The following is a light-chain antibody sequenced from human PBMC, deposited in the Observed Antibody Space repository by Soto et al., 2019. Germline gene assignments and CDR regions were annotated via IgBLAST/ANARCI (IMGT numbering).Light chain of an antibody. J-gene: IGLJ1*01. Sequence: QSVLTQPPSVSGTPGQRVTISCSGSSSNIGSHNVVWYQHLPGTAPKRLIYGDNNRPSGVPDRFSGSKSGTSASLAITGLQPEDEADYYCQSYDSSLTTFVFGTGTKLTVL. CDR1: SSNIGSHN. V-gene: IGLV1-40*01. CDR2: GDN. CDR3: QSYDSSLTTFV.